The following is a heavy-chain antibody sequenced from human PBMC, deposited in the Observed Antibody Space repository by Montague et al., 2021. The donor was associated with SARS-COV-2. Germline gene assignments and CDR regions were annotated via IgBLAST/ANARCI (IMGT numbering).Heavy chain of an antibody. D-gene: IGHD3-9*01. V-gene: IGHV4-34*01. CDR2: IKHSGST. CDR1: GGSFSGYY. Sequence: SETLSLTCAVYGGSFSGYYWSWIRQPPGKGLEWIGEIKHSGSTNYNPSLKSRVTISVDTSKNQFSLKLSSVTAADTAVYYWARGLAELRYFDWYHYYFDYWGQGTLVTVSS. CDR3: ARGLAELRYFDWYHYYFDY. J-gene: IGHJ4*02.